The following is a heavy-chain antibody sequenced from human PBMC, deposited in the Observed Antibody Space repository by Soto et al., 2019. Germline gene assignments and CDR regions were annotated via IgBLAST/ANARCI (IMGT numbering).Heavy chain of an antibody. D-gene: IGHD3-16*01. CDR3: ARHAGTSPHPWGPGEAFDI. CDR2: IYPGDSDT. J-gene: IGHJ3*02. V-gene: IGHV5-51*01. Sequence: GESLKISCKGSGYSFTSYWIGWVRQMPGKGLEWMGIIYPGDSDTRYSPSFQGQVTISADKSISTAYLQWSSLKASDTAMYYCARHAGTSPHPWGPGEAFDIWGQGTMVTVSS. CDR1: GYSFTSYW.